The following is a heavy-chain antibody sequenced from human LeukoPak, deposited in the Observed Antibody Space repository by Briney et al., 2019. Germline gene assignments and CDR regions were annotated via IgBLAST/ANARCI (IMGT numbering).Heavy chain of an antibody. J-gene: IGHJ4*02. CDR1: GFTFSSYA. CDR2: ISYDGSNK. CDR3: ASRELRYCSSTSCYAPLDY. D-gene: IGHD2-2*01. Sequence: GGSLRLSCAASGFTFSSYAMHWVRQAPGKGLEGVAVISYDGSNKYYADSVKGRFTISRDNSKNTLYLQMNSLRAEDTAVYYCASRELRYCSSTSCYAPLDYWGQGTLVTVSS. V-gene: IGHV3-30-3*01.